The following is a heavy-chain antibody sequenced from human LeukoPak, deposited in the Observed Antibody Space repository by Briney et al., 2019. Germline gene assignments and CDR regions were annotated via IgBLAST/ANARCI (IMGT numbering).Heavy chain of an antibody. CDR3: ARELAPAASDY. J-gene: IGHJ4*02. V-gene: IGHV1-46*01. D-gene: IGHD2-2*01. Sequence: ASVKVSCKASGYTFTSYYMHWVRQAPGQGLEWMGIINPTGGSTSYAQKFQGRVTMTRDTSTTTVYMELSSLRSEDTAVYYCARELAPAASDYWGQGTLVTVSS. CDR2: INPTGGST. CDR1: GYTFTSYY.